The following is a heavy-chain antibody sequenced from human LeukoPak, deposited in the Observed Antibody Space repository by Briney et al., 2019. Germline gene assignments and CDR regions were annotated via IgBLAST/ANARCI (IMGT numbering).Heavy chain of an antibody. CDR1: GFTFSSYA. V-gene: IGHV3-30-3*01. CDR3: ARTVDTAMVWVDY. J-gene: IGHJ4*02. D-gene: IGHD5-18*01. Sequence: GGSPRLSCAASGFTFSSYAMHWVRQAPGKGLEWVAVISYDGSNKYYADSVKGRFTISRDNSKNTLYLQMNSLRAEDTAVYYCARTVDTAMVWVDYWGQGTLVTVSS. CDR2: ISYDGSNK.